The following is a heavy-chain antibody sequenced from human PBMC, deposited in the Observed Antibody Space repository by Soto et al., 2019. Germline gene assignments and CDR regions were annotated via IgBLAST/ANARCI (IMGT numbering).Heavy chain of an antibody. D-gene: IGHD3-22*01. CDR1: VGSISSYY. Sequence: SETLSLACTVSVGSISSYYWSWIRQPPGTGLEWIGYIHSRGSTHHNPSLKSRVTMSVDTSKNQSSLTLSSVTAADTAVYYCARDLPYYYDRSGYYYHALAHDIWGQGTMVPV. CDR2: IHSRGST. CDR3: ARDLPYYYDRSGYYYHALAHDI. V-gene: IGHV4-59*01. J-gene: IGHJ3*02.